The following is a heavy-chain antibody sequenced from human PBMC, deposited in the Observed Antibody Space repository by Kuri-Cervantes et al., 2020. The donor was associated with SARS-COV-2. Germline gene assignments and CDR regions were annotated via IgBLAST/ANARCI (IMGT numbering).Heavy chain of an antibody. CDR3: ARDPNQQTQKPTSSSWLSWFDP. CDR1: GFTFSGHW. CDR2: ISSSGSTI. V-gene: IGHV3-48*04. D-gene: IGHD6-13*01. J-gene: IGHJ5*02. Sequence: GESLKISCAASGFTFSGHWIHWVRQAPGKGLEWVSYISSSGSTIYYADSVKGRFTISRDNAKNSLYLQMNSLRAEDTAVYYCARDPNQQTQKPTSSSWLSWFDPWGQGTLVTVSS.